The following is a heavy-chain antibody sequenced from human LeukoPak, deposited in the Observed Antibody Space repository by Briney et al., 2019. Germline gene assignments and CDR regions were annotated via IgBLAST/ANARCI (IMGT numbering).Heavy chain of an antibody. CDR3: AREYDSRARFDP. Sequence: GGSLRLSCVGSGVSFISHSMNWVRQAPGKGLEWISYISSTGSPLFYADSVKGRFTIPRDNAKTSLYLQMNSLRVEDTAIYYCAREYDSRARFDPWGQGTLVTVSS. CDR2: ISSTGSPL. D-gene: IGHD6-13*01. CDR1: GVSFISHS. J-gene: IGHJ5*02. V-gene: IGHV3-48*01.